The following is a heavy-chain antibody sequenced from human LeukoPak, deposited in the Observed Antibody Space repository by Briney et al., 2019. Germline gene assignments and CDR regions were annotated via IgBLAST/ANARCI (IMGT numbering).Heavy chain of an antibody. J-gene: IGHJ5*02. Sequence: ASVKVSCKASGYTFTSYGISWVRQMPGKGLEWMGIIYPGDSDTRYSPSFQGQVTISADKSISTAYLQWSSLKASDTAMYYCARHGMVRYCSSTSCYNWFDPWGQGTLVTVSS. CDR2: IYPGDSDT. V-gene: IGHV5-51*01. D-gene: IGHD2-2*01. CDR1: GYTFTSYG. CDR3: ARHGMVRYCSSTSCYNWFDP.